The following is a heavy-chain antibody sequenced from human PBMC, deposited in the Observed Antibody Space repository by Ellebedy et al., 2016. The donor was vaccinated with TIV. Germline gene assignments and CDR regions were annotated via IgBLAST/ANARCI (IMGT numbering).Heavy chain of an antibody. CDR2: ISHSGNG. CDR1: GESFTAYY. V-gene: IGHV4-34*01. Sequence: MPSETLSLTCAVHGESFTAYYWTWVRQSPAKGLEWLGEISHSGNGNYNPSLESRLTISVDKSSNQFSLKLSYVTAADTAVYYCAGTRGYGYVYWGLGTMVTVSS. CDR3: AGTRGYGYVY. J-gene: IGHJ4*02. D-gene: IGHD5-18*01.